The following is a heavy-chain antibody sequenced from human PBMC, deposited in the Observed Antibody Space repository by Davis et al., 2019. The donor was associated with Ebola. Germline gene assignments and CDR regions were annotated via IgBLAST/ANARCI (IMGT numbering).Heavy chain of an antibody. CDR3: ARPTWGPGYYYGMGV. D-gene: IGHD7-27*01. Sequence: SLKISCAASGFAFSSYAMHWVRQAPGKGLEWVAVISYDGSNKYYADSVKGRFTISRDNSKNTLYLQMNSLRAEDTAVYYCARPTWGPGYYYGMGVWGKGTTVTVSS. CDR1: GFAFSSYA. J-gene: IGHJ6*04. CDR2: ISYDGSNK. V-gene: IGHV3-30-3*01.